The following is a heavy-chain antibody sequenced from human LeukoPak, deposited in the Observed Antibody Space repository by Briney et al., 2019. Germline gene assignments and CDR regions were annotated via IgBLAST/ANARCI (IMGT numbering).Heavy chain of an antibody. CDR2: ISSYSSYT. J-gene: IGHJ4*02. CDR3: ASVMSRYVCSGTCYNFDY. V-gene: IGHV3-11*03. CDR1: GFSFSDYY. D-gene: IGHD2-15*01. Sequence: PGGSLRLSCAASGFSFSDYYMSWIRQAPGKGLEWVSYISSYSSYTNHADSVKGRFTISRDNAKNSLYLQMSSLRAEDTGVYYCASVMSRYVCSGTCYNFDYWGRGTLVTVSS.